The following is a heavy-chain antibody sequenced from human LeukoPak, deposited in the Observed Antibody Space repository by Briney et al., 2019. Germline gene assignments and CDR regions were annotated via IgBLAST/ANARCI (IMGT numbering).Heavy chain of an antibody. CDR1: GYSISSGYY. V-gene: IGHV4-38-2*02. CDR2: IYHSGST. D-gene: IGHD3-9*01. CDR3: AREGYYDILTGYLTSPPTF. J-gene: IGHJ4*02. Sequence: SETLSLTCTVSGYSISSGYYWGWIRQPPGKGLEWIGSIYHSGSTYYNPSLKSRVTISVDTSKNQFSLKLSSVTAADTAVYYCAREGYYDILTGYLTSPPTFWGQGTMVTVSS.